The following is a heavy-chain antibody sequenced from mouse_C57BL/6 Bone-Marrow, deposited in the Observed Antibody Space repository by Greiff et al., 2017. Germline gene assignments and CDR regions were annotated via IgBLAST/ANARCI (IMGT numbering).Heavy chain of an antibody. D-gene: IGHD3-3*01. CDR1: GYAFTNYL. V-gene: IGHV1-54*01. CDR3: ARGAGAWFAY. J-gene: IGHJ3*01. Sequence: VQLQQSGAGLVRPGTSVKVSCKASGYAFTNYLIEWVKQRPGQGLEWIGVINPGSGGTNYNEKFQGKATLTADKSSSTAYMQLSSLTSEDSAVYVCARGAGAWFAYWGQGTLVTVSA. CDR2: INPGSGGT.